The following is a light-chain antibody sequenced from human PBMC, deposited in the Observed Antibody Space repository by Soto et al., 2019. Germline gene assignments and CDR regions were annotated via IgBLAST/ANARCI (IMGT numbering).Light chain of an antibody. CDR1: QSVTSNY. CDR2: GAS. V-gene: IGKV3-20*01. Sequence: EIVLTQSPGTLSLSPGERATLSCRASQSVTSNYLAWYQQKPGQAPRLLIYGASSRATGIPDRFSGSGSGTDFTLSISRLEPEDFAVYYCQQYGSSPITFGQGTRLEIK. J-gene: IGKJ5*01. CDR3: QQYGSSPIT.